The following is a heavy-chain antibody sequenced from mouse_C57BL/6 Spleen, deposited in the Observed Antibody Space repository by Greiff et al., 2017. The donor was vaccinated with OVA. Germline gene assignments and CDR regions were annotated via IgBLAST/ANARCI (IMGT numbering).Heavy chain of an antibody. D-gene: IGHD1-1*01. CDR3: ARGEETYYGSSYFDY. J-gene: IGHJ2*01. CDR2: IYPRSGNT. Sequence: QVQLKESGAELARPGASVKLSCKASGYTFTSYGISWVKQRTGQGLEWIGEIYPRSGNTYYNEKFKGKATLTADKSSSTAYMELRSLTSEDSAVYFCARGEETYYGSSYFDYWGQGTTLTVSS. V-gene: IGHV1-81*01. CDR1: GYTFTSYG.